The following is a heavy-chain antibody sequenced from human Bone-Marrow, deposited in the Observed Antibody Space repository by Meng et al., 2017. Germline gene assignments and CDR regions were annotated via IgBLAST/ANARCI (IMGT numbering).Heavy chain of an antibody. CDR2: IHYTGSA. D-gene: IGHD2-8*01. CDR3: ARSHGVY. J-gene: IGHJ4*02. Sequence: SETLSLTCTVSGGSISAYYWIWIRQHPGKGLEYIGNIHYTGSANYNPSLEGRVTISLDTSKNQFSLKVNSVTAADTAVYYCARSHGVYWGRGTLVTVSS. V-gene: IGHV4-59*01. CDR1: GGSISAYY.